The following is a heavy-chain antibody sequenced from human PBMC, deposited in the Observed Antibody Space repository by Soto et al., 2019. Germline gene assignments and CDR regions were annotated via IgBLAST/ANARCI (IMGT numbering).Heavy chain of an antibody. D-gene: IGHD2-2*01. Sequence: PGVFLRLSCAASGFTFNSYTMSWVRQAPGKGLEWVSVISGSGGSPYYADSVQGRFTISRDNPKNTLYLQMNSLRAEDTVIYYCAKARCSSTTCYVPDYWGQGTLVTVSS. CDR3: AKARCSSTTCYVPDY. V-gene: IGHV3-23*01. CDR1: GFTFNSYT. CDR2: ISGSGGSP. J-gene: IGHJ4*02.